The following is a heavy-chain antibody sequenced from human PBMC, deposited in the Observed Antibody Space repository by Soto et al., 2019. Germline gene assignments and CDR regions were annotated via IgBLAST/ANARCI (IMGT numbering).Heavy chain of an antibody. CDR3: ARRAETNGWNGFGADKYYFDF. J-gene: IGHJ4*02. CDR2: MNPNTGNS. D-gene: IGHD1-1*01. CDR1: GYTFTSYD. Sequence: GPSVKVSCKAFGYTFTSYDIYWVRQATGQGLEWMGWMNPNTGNSAYAQKFQGRVTVTSDTSINTVHMELSSLRSEDTAVYYCARRAETNGWNGFGADKYYFDFWGQGTLVTVPQ. V-gene: IGHV1-8*01.